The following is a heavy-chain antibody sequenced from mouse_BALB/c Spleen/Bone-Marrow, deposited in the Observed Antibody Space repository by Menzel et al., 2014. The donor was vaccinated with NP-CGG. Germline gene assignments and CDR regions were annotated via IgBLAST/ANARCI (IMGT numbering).Heavy chain of an antibody. V-gene: IGHV1S137*01. CDR3: ARETERGYFDY. Sequence: ESGPELVRPGASGKISCTGSGFTSTDSAMHWVKQSHAKSLEWIGVISTFSGNTNYNQKFKGKATMTVDKSSSTAYMELGRLISEDSAIYYCARETERGYFDYWGQGTPLTVSS. CDR1: GFTSTDSA. J-gene: IGHJ2*01. CDR2: ISTFSGNT.